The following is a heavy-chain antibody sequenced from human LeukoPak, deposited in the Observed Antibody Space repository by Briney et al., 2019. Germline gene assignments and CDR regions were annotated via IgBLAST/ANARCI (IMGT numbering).Heavy chain of an antibody. CDR3: ARGYYDAALDY. V-gene: IGHV4-4*07. CDR1: GVSISSYY. D-gene: IGHD3-22*01. J-gene: IGHJ4*02. Sequence: SETLSLTCTVSGVSISSYYWNWIRQPAGKGLEWIGRFYSSGSTNYNPSLKSRVTISVDKSKNQFSLKLSSVTAADTAVYYCARGYYDAALDYWGQGTLVTVSS. CDR2: FYSSGST.